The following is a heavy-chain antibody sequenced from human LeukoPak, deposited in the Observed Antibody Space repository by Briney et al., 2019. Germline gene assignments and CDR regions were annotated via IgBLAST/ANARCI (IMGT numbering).Heavy chain of an antibody. CDR1: GYSFTSYW. V-gene: IGHV5-51*01. CDR3: ARRGYCSGGSCYPNWFDP. Sequence: GESLKISCKGSGYSFTSYWIGWVRQMPGKGLEWMGIIYPVDSDTRYSPSFQGQVSISADKSISTAYLQWRSLKASDTAMYYCARRGYCSGGSCYPNWFDPWGQGTLVTVSS. CDR2: IYPVDSDT. J-gene: IGHJ5*02. D-gene: IGHD2-15*01.